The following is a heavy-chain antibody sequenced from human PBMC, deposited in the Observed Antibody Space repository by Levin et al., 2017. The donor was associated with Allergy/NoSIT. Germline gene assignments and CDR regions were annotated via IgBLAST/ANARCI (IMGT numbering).Heavy chain of an antibody. CDR1: GASISSRDYH. V-gene: IGHV4-39*01. J-gene: IGHJ4*02. CDR3: ATYVVGGAGRGD. Sequence: KASETLSLSCAVSGASISSRDYHWGWIRQPPGKGLEWIGSLHLSGRTDYNPSLKSRITITVDTSKNQFSLKLTSVTAADTAVYYCATYVVGGAGRGDWGQGTLVTVSS. D-gene: IGHD2-15*01. CDR2: LHLSGRT.